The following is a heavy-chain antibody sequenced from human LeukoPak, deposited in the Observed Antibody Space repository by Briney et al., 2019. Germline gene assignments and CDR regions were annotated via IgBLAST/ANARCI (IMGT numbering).Heavy chain of an antibody. V-gene: IGHV3-9*01. J-gene: IGHJ4*02. CDR2: VSWYGGSI. D-gene: IGHD3-22*01. CDR1: GLTFKDYA. Sequence: GGSMRLSCVPSGLTFKDYAMHWVRHAQGRGLEGVGRVSWYGGSIGYADSVKGRLTISRDTAKNSLYLQMNSLRTEDAALYYCAKVWYSSGYCIEYWGQGTRVTVSS. CDR3: AKVWYSSGYCIEY.